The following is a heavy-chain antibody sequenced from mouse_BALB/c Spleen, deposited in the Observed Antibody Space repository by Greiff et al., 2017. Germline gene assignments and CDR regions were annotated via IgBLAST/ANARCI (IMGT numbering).Heavy chain of an antibody. V-gene: IGHV5-9-3*01. Sequence: EVQGVESGGGLVKPGGSPKLSCAASGFTFSSYAMSWVRQTPEKRLEWVATISSGGSYTYYPDSVKGRFTISRDNAKNTLYLQMSSLRSEDTAMYYCARRGDYEIFAYWGQGTLVTVSA. CDR3: ARRGDYEIFAY. D-gene: IGHD2-4*01. CDR1: GFTFSSYA. CDR2: ISSGGSYT. J-gene: IGHJ3*01.